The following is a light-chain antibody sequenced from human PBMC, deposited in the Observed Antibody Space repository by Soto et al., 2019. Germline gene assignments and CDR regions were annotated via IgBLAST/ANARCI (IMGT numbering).Light chain of an antibody. CDR1: QSISSTY. Sequence: EIVLPQSPRPLSVSPGERATLPGRASQSISSTYLFWYQQKRGQAPRLLIYGASSRASGIPGRFSGSWSGTDFTPTSSILEPEDFAFYYCQQYGGSLTFGGGTKVNIK. J-gene: IGKJ4*01. CDR3: QQYGGSLT. V-gene: IGKV3-20*01. CDR2: GAS.